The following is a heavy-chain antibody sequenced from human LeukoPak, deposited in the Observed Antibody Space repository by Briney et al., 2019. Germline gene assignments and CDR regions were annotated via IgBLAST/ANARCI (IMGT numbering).Heavy chain of an antibody. CDR3: AKDSPYYYDSSGYYHGWYFDL. Sequence: GGSLRLSCAASGFTFSSYSMNWVRQAPGKGLEWVSYISSSSSTIYYADSVKGRFTISRDNSKNTLYLQMNSLRAEDTAVYYCAKDSPYYYDSSGYYHGWYFDLWGRGTLVTVSS. CDR1: GFTFSSYS. CDR2: ISSSSSTI. D-gene: IGHD3-22*01. J-gene: IGHJ2*01. V-gene: IGHV3-48*01.